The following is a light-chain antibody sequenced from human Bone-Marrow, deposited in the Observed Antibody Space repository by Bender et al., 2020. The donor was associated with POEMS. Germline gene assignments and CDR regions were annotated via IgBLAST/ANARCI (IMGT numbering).Light chain of an antibody. CDR1: KLANKY. V-gene: IGLV3-1*01. J-gene: IGLJ2*01. Sequence: SYELSQPPSVSVSPGQTASITCSGDKLANKYPSWYQQKSGQSPVLVLYHETKGPSGSPERFAGPNFGNTATLTISGTQAMDEADYYCQAWDSSTVGFGGGTKLTVL. CDR2: HET. CDR3: QAWDSSTVG.